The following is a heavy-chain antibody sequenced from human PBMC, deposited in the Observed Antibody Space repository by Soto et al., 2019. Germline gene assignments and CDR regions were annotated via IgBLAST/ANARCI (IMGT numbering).Heavy chain of an antibody. J-gene: IGHJ3*02. CDR2: IKPDGSEK. V-gene: IGHV3-7*01. D-gene: IGHD3-22*01. CDR3: ARDPTYYYDSSGYYYVRPGAFVI. CDR1: GFTFSSYW. Sequence: GGSLRLSCAASGFTFSSYWMHWVRQAPGKGLEWVANIKPDGSEKWYVDSVKGRFTISRDNAKNSLYLQMNSLRAEDTAVYYCARDPTYYYDSSGYYYVRPGAFVIWGQGTMVTVSS.